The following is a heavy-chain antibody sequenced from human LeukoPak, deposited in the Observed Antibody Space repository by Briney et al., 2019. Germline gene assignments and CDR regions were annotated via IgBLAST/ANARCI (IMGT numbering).Heavy chain of an antibody. CDR2: IIPIFGTA. CDR1: GGTFTSYA. D-gene: IGHD1-26*01. J-gene: IGHJ4*02. V-gene: IGHV1-69*05. Sequence: SVKVSCKASGGTFTSYAISWVRQAPGQGLEWMGRIIPIFGTANYAQKFQGRVTITTDESTSTAYMELSSLRSEDTAVYYCPRAGGSYVAYDDWGQGTLVTVSS. CDR3: PRAGGSYVAYDD.